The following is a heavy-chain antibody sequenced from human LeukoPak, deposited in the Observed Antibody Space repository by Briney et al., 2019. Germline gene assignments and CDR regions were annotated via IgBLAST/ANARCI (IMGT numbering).Heavy chain of an antibody. J-gene: IGHJ4*02. D-gene: IGHD2-2*01. Sequence: GGSLRLSCVASGFSFNNHEMNWVRQAPGKGLEWVSYISSGGGSIYYADSVKGRFTISRDNAKYSLYLQMNSLRVEDTAVYYCARISTNTWYNFDYWGQGTLVTVSS. CDR2: ISSGGGSI. CDR3: ARISTNTWYNFDY. CDR1: GFSFNNHE. V-gene: IGHV3-48*03.